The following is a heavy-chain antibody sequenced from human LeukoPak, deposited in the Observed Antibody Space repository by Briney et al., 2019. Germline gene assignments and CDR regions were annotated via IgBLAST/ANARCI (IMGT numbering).Heavy chain of an antibody. V-gene: IGHV3-33*01. Sequence: PGGPLRLSCAASGFTFSSYGMHWVRQAPGKGLEWVAVIWYDGSNKYYADSVKGRFTISRDNSKNTLYLQMNSLRAEDTAVYSCARPDTTLAKSTFYFDYWGQGTLVTVSS. CDR1: GFTFSSYG. CDR2: IWYDGSNK. D-gene: IGHD5-18*01. CDR3: ARPDTTLAKSTFYFDY. J-gene: IGHJ4*02.